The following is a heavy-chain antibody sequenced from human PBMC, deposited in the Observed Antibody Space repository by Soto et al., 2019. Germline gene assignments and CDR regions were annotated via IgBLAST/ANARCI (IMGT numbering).Heavy chain of an antibody. V-gene: IGHV1-69*13. CDR1: GGTFSSYA. D-gene: IGHD3-22*01. J-gene: IGHJ4*02. CDR3: ARVGYDSSGYYPPDSGY. Sequence: GASVKVSCKASGGTFSSYAISWVRQAPGQGLEWMGGIIPIFGTANYAQKFQGRVTITADESTSTAYMELSSLRSEDTAVYYCARVGYDSSGYYPPDSGYWGQGTLVTVSS. CDR2: IIPIFGTA.